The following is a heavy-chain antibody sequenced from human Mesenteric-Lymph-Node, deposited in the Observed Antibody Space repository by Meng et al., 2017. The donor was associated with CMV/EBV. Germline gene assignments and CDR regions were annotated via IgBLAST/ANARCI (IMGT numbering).Heavy chain of an antibody. D-gene: IGHD1-26*01. CDR2: ISSSGVYI. CDR3: GKGGSHWGY. CDR1: GFTFSSYT. J-gene: IGHJ4*02. Sequence: GESLKISCAASGFTFSSYTMNWLRQVPGKGLEWVSSISSSGVYIYYADSVKGRFTISRDNAKNSLYLQMNSLRAEDTAVYFCGKGGSHWGYWGQGTPVTVSS. V-gene: IGHV3-21*01.